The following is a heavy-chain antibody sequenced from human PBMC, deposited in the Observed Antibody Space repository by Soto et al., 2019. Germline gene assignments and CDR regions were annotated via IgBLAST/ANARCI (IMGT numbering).Heavy chain of an antibody. V-gene: IGHV3-23*01. CDR2: ISGSGGST. Sequence: EVQLLESGGGLVQPGGSLRLSCAASGFTFSSYAMSWVRQAPGKGLEWVSAISGSGGSTYYADSVKGRFTISRDNSKNPLYLQMNSLRAEGTAVYYCANTLLELPGDYWGQGTLVTVSS. J-gene: IGHJ4*02. CDR3: ANTLLELPGDY. D-gene: IGHD1-7*01. CDR1: GFTFSSYA.